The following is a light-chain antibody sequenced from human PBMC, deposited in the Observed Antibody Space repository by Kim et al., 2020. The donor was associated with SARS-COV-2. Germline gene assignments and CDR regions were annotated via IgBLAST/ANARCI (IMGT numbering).Light chain of an antibody. V-gene: IGKV1-33*01. CDR3: QQYDSLPIT. J-gene: IGKJ5*01. CDR2: DAS. CDR1: QDINNY. Sequence: DIQMTQSPSSLSVSVGDRVTMTCQASQDINNYLHWYQQKPGKAPRLLIYDASNLETGVPSRFSGSGSGTDFTFTISSLQPEDIATYYCQQYDSLPITFGQGTRLEIK.